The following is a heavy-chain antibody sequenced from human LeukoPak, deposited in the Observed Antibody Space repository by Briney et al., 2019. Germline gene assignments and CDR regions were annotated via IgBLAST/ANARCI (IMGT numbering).Heavy chain of an antibody. Sequence: SETLSLTCTVSGGSISSSSYYWGWIRQPPGKGLKWIGSIYYSGSTYYNPSLKSRVTISVDTSKNQFSLKLSSVTAADTAVYYCARGHLRYVDPYYGMDVWGQGTTVTVSS. CDR1: GGSISSSSYY. J-gene: IGHJ6*02. V-gene: IGHV4-39*01. D-gene: IGHD4-17*01. CDR2: IYYSGST. CDR3: ARGHLRYVDPYYGMDV.